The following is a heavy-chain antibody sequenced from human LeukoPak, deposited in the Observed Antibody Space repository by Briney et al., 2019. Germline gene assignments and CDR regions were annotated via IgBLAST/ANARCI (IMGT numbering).Heavy chain of an antibody. CDR2: LDTDGSDT. V-gene: IGHV3-74*03. Sequence: GGSLRLSCAASGFTFSKYWMHWVRQAPGKGLVWVSRLDTDGSDTTYADSVKGRFTISRDNAKNTLYLQMDNLRAEDTAMYYCARDRYPAAREFDYWGQGTLVTVSS. J-gene: IGHJ4*02. D-gene: IGHD2-2*01. CDR3: ARDRYPAAREFDY. CDR1: GFTFSKYW.